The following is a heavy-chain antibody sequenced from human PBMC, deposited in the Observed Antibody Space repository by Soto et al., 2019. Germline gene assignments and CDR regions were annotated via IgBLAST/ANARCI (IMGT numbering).Heavy chain of an antibody. V-gene: IGHV1-18*04. J-gene: IGHJ6*02. Sequence: ASVKVSCKASGYAFTSYGISWVRQAPGRGLEWMGWISAYNGNTNYAQKLQGRVTMTTDTSTSTAYMELRSLRSDDTAVYYCARGNVVVPAAPYYYYGMDVWGQGTTVTVSS. CDR3: ARGNVVVPAAPYYYYGMDV. CDR1: GYAFTSYG. D-gene: IGHD2-2*01. CDR2: ISAYNGNT.